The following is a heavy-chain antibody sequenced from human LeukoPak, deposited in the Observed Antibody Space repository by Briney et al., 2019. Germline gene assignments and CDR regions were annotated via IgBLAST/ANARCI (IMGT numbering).Heavy chain of an antibody. CDR1: GFTFSSYA. CDR2: ISFDGSKT. D-gene: IGHD6-6*01. J-gene: IGHJ6*02. CDR3: ARDRQPYYHYYGMDV. Sequence: GGSLRLPCAASGFTFSSYAMHWVRQAPGKGLEWVAVISFDGSKTYYADSLKGRCTISRDNSKNTLYLQMNSLRAEDTAAYYSARDRQPYYHYYGMDVWGQGTTVTVSS. V-gene: IGHV3-30-3*01.